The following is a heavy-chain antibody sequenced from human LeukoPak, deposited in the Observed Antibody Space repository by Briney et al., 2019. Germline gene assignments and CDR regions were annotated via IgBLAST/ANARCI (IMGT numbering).Heavy chain of an antibody. CDR3: AKDLARYSYGLNWFDP. CDR2: ISYDGSNK. D-gene: IGHD5-18*01. V-gene: IGHV3-30*18. Sequence: GGSLRLSCAASGFTFSSYGMHWVRQAPGKGLEWVVVISYDGSNKYYADSVKGRFTISRDNSKNTLYLQMNSLRAEDTAVYYCAKDLARYSYGLNWFDPWGQGTLVTVSS. J-gene: IGHJ5*02. CDR1: GFTFSSYG.